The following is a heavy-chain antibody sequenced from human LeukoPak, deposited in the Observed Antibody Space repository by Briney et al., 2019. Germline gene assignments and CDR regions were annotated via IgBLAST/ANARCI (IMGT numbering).Heavy chain of an antibody. CDR3: ARAGAGMAFDY. CDR1: GYTFTGYY. CDR2: INPSGGST. D-gene: IGHD6-13*01. J-gene: IGHJ4*02. Sequence: ASVKVSCKASGYTFTGYYMHWVRQAPGQGLEWMGIINPSGGSTSYAQKFQGRVTMTRDTSTSTVYMELSSLRSEDTAVYYCARAGAGMAFDYWGQGTLVTVSS. V-gene: IGHV1-46*01.